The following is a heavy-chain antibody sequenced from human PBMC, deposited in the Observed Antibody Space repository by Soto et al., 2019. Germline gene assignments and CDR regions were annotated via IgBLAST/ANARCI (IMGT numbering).Heavy chain of an antibody. D-gene: IGHD3-9*01. CDR3: ARDSYYDILTGRKYYYGMDV. J-gene: IGHJ6*02. CDR2: IYYSEST. Sequence: TLSHTCTFSGGSISSYYLSWIMKNPIKGLEFIGYIYYSESTNYNPSLKSRVTISVDTSKNQFSLKLSSVTAADTAVYYCARDSYYDILTGRKYYYGMDVWGQGTTVTVSS. CDR1: GGSISSYY. V-gene: IGHV4-59*01.